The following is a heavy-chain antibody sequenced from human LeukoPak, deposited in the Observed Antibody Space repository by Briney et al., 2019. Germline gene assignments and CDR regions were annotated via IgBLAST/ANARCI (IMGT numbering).Heavy chain of an antibody. CDR3: AKSKEDCCGSFDP. CDR2: ISGSYTT. V-gene: IGHV3-23*01. D-gene: IGHD2-21*01. CDR1: GFTFSNYG. J-gene: IGHJ5*02. Sequence: GGSLRLSCAASGFTFSNYGMSWVRQAPGKGLEWVSAISGSYTTYYADSVRGRFTISRDNSKNTLYMQLNSLRAEDTAVYYCAKSKEDCCGSFDPWGQGTLVTVSS.